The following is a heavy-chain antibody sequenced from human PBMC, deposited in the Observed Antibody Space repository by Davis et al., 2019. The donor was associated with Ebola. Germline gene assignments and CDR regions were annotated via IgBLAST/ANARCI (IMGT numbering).Heavy chain of an antibody. Sequence: PGGSLRLSCAASGFTFDDYAMHWVRHAPGKGLEWVSGISWNSGSIGYADSVKGRFTISRDNAKNSLYLQMNSLRAEDTAVYYCATTIFGVALYDYWGQGTLVTVSS. J-gene: IGHJ4*02. D-gene: IGHD3-3*01. V-gene: IGHV3-9*01. CDR3: ATTIFGVALYDY. CDR2: ISWNSGSI. CDR1: GFTFDDYA.